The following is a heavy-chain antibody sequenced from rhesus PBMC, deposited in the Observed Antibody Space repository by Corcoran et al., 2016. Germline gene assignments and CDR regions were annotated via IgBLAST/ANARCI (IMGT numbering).Heavy chain of an antibody. V-gene: IGHV4-165*02. CDR3: ARYYNFWGGYYTGDNSLDV. CDR1: GGSISGSY. J-gene: IGHJ5-2*02. Sequence: QVQLQESGPGLVKPSETLSLTCAVSGGSISGSYWNWIRHPPGKGLEGVGYIGCSSVSTYYNPSPKSRVTNSTDTSQNQFSLKLSSVTAADTAVYFCARYYNFWGGYYTGDNSLDVWGRGVLVTVSS. CDR2: IGCSSVST. D-gene: IGHD3-3*01.